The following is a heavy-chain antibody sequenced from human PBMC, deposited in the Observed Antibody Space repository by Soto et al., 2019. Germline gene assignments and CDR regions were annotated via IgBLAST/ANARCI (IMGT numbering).Heavy chain of an antibody. D-gene: IGHD3-3*01. CDR2: MNPNSGNT. CDR1: GYTFTSYD. Sequence: QVQLVQSGAEVKKPGASVKVSCKASGYTFTSYDINWVRQATGQGLEWMGWMNPNSGNTGYAQKFQGRVTMTRNTSISTAYMELSSLRSEDTAVYYCARGTYYDFWSGYYTSLGYYYYMDVWGKGTTVTVSS. CDR3: ARGTYYDFWSGYYTSLGYYYYMDV. V-gene: IGHV1-8*01. J-gene: IGHJ6*03.